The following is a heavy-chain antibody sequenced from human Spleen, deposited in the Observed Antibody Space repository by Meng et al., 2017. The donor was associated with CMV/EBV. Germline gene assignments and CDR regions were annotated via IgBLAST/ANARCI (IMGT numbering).Heavy chain of an antibody. D-gene: IGHD5-24*01. CDR3: ARGVEMATMQLDY. CDR1: GGTFGSHS. J-gene: IGHJ4*02. V-gene: IGHV1-69*05. Sequence: KASGGTFGSHSVTWVRQAPGRGLEWMGGIITIFGTANYAQKFQGRVTITTDESTSTAYMELNSLRSEDTAVYYCARGVEMATMQLDYWGQGTLVTVSS. CDR2: IITIFGTA.